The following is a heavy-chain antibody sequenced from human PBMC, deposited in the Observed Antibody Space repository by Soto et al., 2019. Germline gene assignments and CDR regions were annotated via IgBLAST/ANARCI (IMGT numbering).Heavy chain of an antibody. CDR1: GLTFNRYW. J-gene: IGHJ5*02. CDR2: INTDGSNT. D-gene: IGHD2-15*01. CDR3: AREFCSGGNCYTYYFDP. V-gene: IGHV3-74*01. Sequence: GGSLRLSCAASGLTFNRYWMHWVRHAPGKGLVWVSHINTDGSNTNYADSVKGRFTISRDNAKSTLLLQMNSLRDEDTAVYYCAREFCSGGNCYTYYFDPWGQGIPVTVSS.